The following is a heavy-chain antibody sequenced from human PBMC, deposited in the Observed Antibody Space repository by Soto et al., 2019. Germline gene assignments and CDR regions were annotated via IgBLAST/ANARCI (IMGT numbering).Heavy chain of an antibody. J-gene: IGHJ4*02. Sequence: PGGPLRLSWAAAGCTFSNYGGHWVHQAPGKGLEWVASISYDGNIKYSADSVKGRFTISRDNSKNTLYLQMNSLRSEDTAVYYCAKFWGPVTAAVDDYWGQGTLVTVSS. CDR1: GCTFSNYG. CDR2: ISYDGNIK. CDR3: AKFWGPVTAAVDDY. D-gene: IGHD6-13*01. V-gene: IGHV3-30*18.